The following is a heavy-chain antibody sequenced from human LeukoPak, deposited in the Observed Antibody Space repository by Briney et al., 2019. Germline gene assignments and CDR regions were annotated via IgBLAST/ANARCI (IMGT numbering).Heavy chain of an antibody. Sequence: GRSLRLSCAASVFTFDDYAMHWVRQAPGKGLEWVSSISSSSSYIYYADSVKGRFTISRDNAKNSLYLQMNSLRAEDTAVYYCARVKWSIDAFDIWGQGTMVTVSS. CDR1: VFTFDDYA. V-gene: IGHV3-21*01. CDR3: ARVKWSIDAFDI. J-gene: IGHJ3*02. CDR2: ISSSSSYI. D-gene: IGHD2-15*01.